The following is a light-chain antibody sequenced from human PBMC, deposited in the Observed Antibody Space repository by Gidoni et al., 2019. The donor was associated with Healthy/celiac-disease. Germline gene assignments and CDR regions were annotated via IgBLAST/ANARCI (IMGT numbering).Light chain of an antibody. V-gene: IGKV3-15*01. CDR2: GAS. CDR3: QQYNNWFLT. CDR1: QSVSSN. Sequence: EIVMTQSPATLSVSPGERATLSCRASQSVSSNLAWYQQKPGQAPRLLIYGASTRATGIPARFSGSGSGKEFTLTISSLQSEDFAVYYCQQYNNWFLTFGGGTKVEIK. J-gene: IGKJ4*01.